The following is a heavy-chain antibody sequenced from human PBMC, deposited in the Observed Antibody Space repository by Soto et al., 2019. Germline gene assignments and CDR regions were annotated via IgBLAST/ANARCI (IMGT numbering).Heavy chain of an antibody. CDR3: IRQMHAGATDN. CDR1: GFTFSSYS. Sequence: QPGGSLRLSCAASGFTFSSYSMNWVRQAPGKGLEWVSYISSSSSTIYYADSVKGRFTISRDNAKNSLYLQMNSLKTEDTAFYYFIRQMHAGATDNRGPGPLVTLFS. J-gene: IGHJ4*02. V-gene: IGHV3-48*04. CDR2: ISSSSSTI.